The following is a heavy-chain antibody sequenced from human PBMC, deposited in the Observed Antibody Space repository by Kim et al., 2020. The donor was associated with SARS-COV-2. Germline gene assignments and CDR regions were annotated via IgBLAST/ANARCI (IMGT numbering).Heavy chain of an antibody. V-gene: IGHV4-39*02. CDR1: GGSISSSSYY. CDR2: IYYSGST. D-gene: IGHD3-10*01. CDR3: ARDGITMVRGALLYNWFDP. Sequence: SETLSLTCTVSGGSISSSSYYWGWIRQPPGKGLEWIGSIYYSGSTYYNPSLKSRVTISVDTSKNQFSLKLSSVTAADTAVYYCARDGITMVRGALLYNWFDPWGQGTLVTVSS. J-gene: IGHJ5*02.